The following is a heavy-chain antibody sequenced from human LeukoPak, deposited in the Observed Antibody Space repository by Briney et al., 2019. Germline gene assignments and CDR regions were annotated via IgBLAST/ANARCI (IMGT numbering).Heavy chain of an antibody. Sequence: GESLKISCEGTGFIFTNHWIGWVRQMPGKGLEWMGIINPGDSATRYSPAIQGQATFSVDKSINTAYLHWTSLKASDTAIYYCARQLTGGYFDFLGQGTLVTVSS. CDR3: ARQLTGGYFDF. CDR1: GFIFTNHW. CDR2: INPGDSAT. J-gene: IGHJ4*02. D-gene: IGHD3-9*01. V-gene: IGHV5-51*01.